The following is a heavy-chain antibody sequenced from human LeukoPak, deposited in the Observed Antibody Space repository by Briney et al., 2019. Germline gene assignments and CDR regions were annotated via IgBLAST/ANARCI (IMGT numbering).Heavy chain of an antibody. Sequence: ASVKVSCKASGYTFTSYGISWVRQAPGQGLEWMGWISAYNGNTNYAQKLQGRVTMTTDTSTSTAYMELRSLRSDDTAVYYCARIRHYNDSSGYAYWGQGTLVTVSS. D-gene: IGHD3-22*01. CDR3: ARIRHYNDSSGYAY. CDR2: ISAYNGNT. CDR1: GYTFTSYG. V-gene: IGHV1-18*01. J-gene: IGHJ4*02.